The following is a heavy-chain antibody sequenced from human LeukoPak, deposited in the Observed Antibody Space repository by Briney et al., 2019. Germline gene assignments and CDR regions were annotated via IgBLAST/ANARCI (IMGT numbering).Heavy chain of an antibody. D-gene: IGHD5-18*01. CDR2: IYHSGST. V-gene: IGHV4-34*01. Sequence: SETLSLTCAVYGGSFSGYYWSWIRQPPGKGLEWIGSIYHSGSTYYNPSLKSRVTISVDTSKNQFSLKLSSVTAADTAVYYCAADTAMVTHDYWGQGTLVTVSS. J-gene: IGHJ4*02. CDR1: GGSFSGYY. CDR3: AADTAMVTHDY.